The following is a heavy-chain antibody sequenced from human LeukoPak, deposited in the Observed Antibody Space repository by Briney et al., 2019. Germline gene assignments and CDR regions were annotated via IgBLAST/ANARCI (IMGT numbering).Heavy chain of an antibody. CDR1: GFTFSSYA. CDR2: FSGSGGTT. D-gene: IGHD6-19*01. Sequence: GGSLRLSCAASGFTFSSYAMNWVRQAPGRGLEWVSGFSGSGGTTYYADSVKGRFTISRDNSKNTLYLQMNSLRAEDTAVYYCTTDFVGIAVAGRIPFDYWGQGTLVTVSS. J-gene: IGHJ4*02. CDR3: TTDFVGIAVAGRIPFDY. V-gene: IGHV3-23*01.